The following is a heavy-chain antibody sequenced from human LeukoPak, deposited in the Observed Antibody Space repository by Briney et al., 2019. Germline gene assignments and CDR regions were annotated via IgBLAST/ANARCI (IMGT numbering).Heavy chain of an antibody. J-gene: IGHJ4*02. CDR2: IYHSGST. CDR1: GGSISSGGYY. D-gene: IGHD3-10*01. Sequence: SETLSLTCTVSGGSISSGGYYWSWIRQPPGKGLEWIGYIYHSGSTYYNPSLKSRVTISVDRSKNQFSLKLSSVTAADTAVYYCARTYGSGSYYNGYYFDYWGQGTLVTVSS. V-gene: IGHV4-30-2*01. CDR3: ARTYGSGSYYNGYYFDY.